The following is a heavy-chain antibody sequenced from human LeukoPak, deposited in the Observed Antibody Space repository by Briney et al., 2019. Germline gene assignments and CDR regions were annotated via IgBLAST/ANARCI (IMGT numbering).Heavy chain of an antibody. CDR3: AREQKAAAGPYWFDP. D-gene: IGHD6-13*01. CDR1: GGSISSGDSY. J-gene: IGHJ5*02. V-gene: IGHV4-30-4*01. Sequence: SQTLSLTCTVSGGSISSGDSYWSWIRQPPGKGLEWIGYIYYSGSTYYNPSLKSRVTISVDTSKNQFSLKLSSVTAADTAVYYCAREQKAAAGPYWFDPWGQGTLVTVSS. CDR2: IYYSGST.